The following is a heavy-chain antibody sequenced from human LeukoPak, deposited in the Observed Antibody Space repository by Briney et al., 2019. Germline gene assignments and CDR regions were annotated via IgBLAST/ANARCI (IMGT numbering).Heavy chain of an antibody. D-gene: IGHD2-15*01. CDR2: INPNSGGT. Sequence: ASVKVPCKASGYTFTGYYMHWVRQAPGQGLEWMGWINPNSGGTNYAQKFQSRVTMTRDTSISTAYMELSRLRSDDTAVYYCARGGVTNRYCSGGSCPKRSDYWGQGTLVTVSS. CDR1: GYTFTGYY. CDR3: ARGGVTNRYCSGGSCPKRSDY. J-gene: IGHJ4*02. V-gene: IGHV1-2*02.